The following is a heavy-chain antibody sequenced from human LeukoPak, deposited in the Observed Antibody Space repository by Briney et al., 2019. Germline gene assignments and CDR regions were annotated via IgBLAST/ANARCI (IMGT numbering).Heavy chain of an antibody. Sequence: GGSLKLSCAASGFTFSSYAMHWVRQAPGKGLEWVAVISYDGSNKYYADSVKGRFTISRDNSKNTLYLQMNSLRAEDTAVYYCARDPIVATIFYYYYMDVWGKGTTVTVSS. V-gene: IGHV3-30*04. CDR1: GFTFSSYA. J-gene: IGHJ6*03. CDR2: ISYDGSNK. CDR3: ARDPIVATIFYYYYMDV. D-gene: IGHD5-12*01.